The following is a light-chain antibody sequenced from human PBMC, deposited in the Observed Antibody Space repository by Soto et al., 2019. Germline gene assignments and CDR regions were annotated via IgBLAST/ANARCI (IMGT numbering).Light chain of an antibody. CDR2: DVS. Sequence: QSALTQPASVSGSPGQSITISCTGTISDVGSYNYVSWYQQYPGKAPKLMIYDVSTRPSGVSNRFSGSKSGNTASLTISGLQADDEADYYCNSYAGDIIRFVFGTGTKLTVL. CDR3: NSYAGDIIRFV. J-gene: IGLJ1*01. CDR1: ISDVGSYNY. V-gene: IGLV2-14*03.